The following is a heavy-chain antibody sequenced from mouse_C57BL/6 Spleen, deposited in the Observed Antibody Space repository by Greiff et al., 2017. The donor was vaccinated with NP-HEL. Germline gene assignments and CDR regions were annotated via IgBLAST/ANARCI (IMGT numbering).Heavy chain of an antibody. Sequence: VKLMESGAELVRPGTSVKMSCKASGYTFTNYWIGWAKQRPGHGLEWIGDIYPGGGYTNYNEKFKGKATLTADKSSSTAYMQFSSLTSEDSAIYYCARREYYYAMDYWGQGTSVTVSS. CDR1: GYTFTNYW. CDR2: IYPGGGYT. CDR3: ARREYYYAMDY. V-gene: IGHV1-63*01. J-gene: IGHJ4*01.